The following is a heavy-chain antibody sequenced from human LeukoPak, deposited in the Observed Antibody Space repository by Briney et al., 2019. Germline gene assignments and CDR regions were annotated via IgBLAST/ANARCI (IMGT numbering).Heavy chain of an antibody. V-gene: IGHV4-30-4*08. CDR1: GGSISSGDYY. Sequence: SQTLSLTCTVSGGSISSGDYYWSWIRQPPGKGLEWIGYIYYSGSTYYNPSLKSRVTISVDTSKNQFSLKLSSVTAADTAVYYCARGGDVYNFHFDYWGQGTLVTVSS. D-gene: IGHD5-24*01. J-gene: IGHJ4*02. CDR3: ARGGDVYNFHFDY. CDR2: IYYSGST.